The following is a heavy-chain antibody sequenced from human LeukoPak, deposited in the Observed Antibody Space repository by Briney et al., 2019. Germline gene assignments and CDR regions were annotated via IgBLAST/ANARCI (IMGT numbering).Heavy chain of an antibody. V-gene: IGHV1-69*13. CDR2: IIPIFGTA. CDR3: ARGIVVVPAATYYYYYYGMDV. D-gene: IGHD2-2*01. CDR1: GYSFTGYS. J-gene: IGHJ6*02. Sequence: ASVKVSCKASGYSFTGYSIHWWRQAPGQGLEWMGGIIPIFGTANYAQKFQGRVTITADESTSTAYMEPSSLRSEDTAVYYCARGIVVVPAATYYYYYYGMDVWGQGTTVTVSS.